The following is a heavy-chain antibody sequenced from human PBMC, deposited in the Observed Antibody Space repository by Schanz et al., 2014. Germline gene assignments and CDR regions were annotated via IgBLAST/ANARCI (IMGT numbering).Heavy chain of an antibody. D-gene: IGHD1-1*01. J-gene: IGHJ4*02. CDR2: ISTSGTYM. CDR3: ARDRRNADLDY. V-gene: IGHV3-21*01. CDR1: GFAFSSFA. Sequence: EMQLLESGGGLAQPGGSLRLSCVASGFAFSSFAMTWVRQAPGRGLEWVSSISTSGTYMYIADSLKGRLTISRDDAKKSMYLQMNSLRAEDTALYYCARDRRNADLDYWGQGTLVTVSS.